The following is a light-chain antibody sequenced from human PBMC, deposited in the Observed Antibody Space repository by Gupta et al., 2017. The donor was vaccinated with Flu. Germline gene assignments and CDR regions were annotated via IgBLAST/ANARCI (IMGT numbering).Light chain of an antibody. Sequence: DIQMTQSPSSLSASVGDRVTITCRASQSISNYLNWYQQKPGKAPKLLIYSASSLQGGVPSRFSGSGAGTDFTLSISSLQPEDFATYYCQHRDSTPRTFGQGTKVEIK. CDR3: QHRDSTPRT. V-gene: IGKV1-39*01. CDR1: QSISNY. J-gene: IGKJ1*01. CDR2: SAS.